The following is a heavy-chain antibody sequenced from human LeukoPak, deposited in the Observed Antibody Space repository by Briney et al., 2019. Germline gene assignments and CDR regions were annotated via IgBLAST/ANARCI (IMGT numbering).Heavy chain of an antibody. Sequence: ASVKVSCKASGYTFTSYAMHWVRQAPGQRLEWMGWINAGNGNTKYSQKFQGRVTITRDTSASTAYMELSSLRSEDTAVYYCARGTAEVTMIVVVIANFDYWGQGTLVTVSS. V-gene: IGHV1-3*01. CDR2: INAGNGNT. CDR1: GYTFTSYA. J-gene: IGHJ4*02. D-gene: IGHD3-22*01. CDR3: ARGTAEVTMIVVVIANFDY.